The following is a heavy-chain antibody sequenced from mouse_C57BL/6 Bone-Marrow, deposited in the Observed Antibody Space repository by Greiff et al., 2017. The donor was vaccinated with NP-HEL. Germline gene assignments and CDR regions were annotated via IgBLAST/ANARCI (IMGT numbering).Heavy chain of an antibody. CDR1: GYTFTSYW. Sequence: QVQLQQPGAELVKPGASVKLSCKASGYTFTSYWMQWVKQRPGQGLEWFGEIDPSDSYTNYNQKFKGKATLTVDTSSSTAYMQLSSLTSEDSAVYYCARSNWDNYWGQGTTLTVSS. V-gene: IGHV1-50*01. J-gene: IGHJ2*01. D-gene: IGHD4-1*01. CDR3: ARSNWDNY. CDR2: IDPSDSYT.